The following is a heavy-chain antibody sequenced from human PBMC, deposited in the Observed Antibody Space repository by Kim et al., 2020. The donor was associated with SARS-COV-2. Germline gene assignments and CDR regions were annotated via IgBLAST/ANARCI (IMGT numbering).Heavy chain of an antibody. CDR2: IKQDGSEK. V-gene: IGHV3-7*03. D-gene: IGHD3-22*01. J-gene: IGHJ3*02. Sequence: GGSLRLSCAASGFTFSSYWMSWVRQAPGKGLEWVANIKQDGSEKYYVDSVKGRFTISRDNAKNSLYLQMNSLRAEDTAVYYCARLDSSGYYWEAFDIWGQGTMVTVSS. CDR3: ARLDSSGYYWEAFDI. CDR1: GFTFSSYW.